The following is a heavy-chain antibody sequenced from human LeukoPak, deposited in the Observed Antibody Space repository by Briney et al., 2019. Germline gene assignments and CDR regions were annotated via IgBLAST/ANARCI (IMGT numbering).Heavy chain of an antibody. CDR2: INPNTGGT. V-gene: IGHV1-2*02. CDR1: GYTFTAYY. CDR3: TRVNTLEARHIGY. J-gene: IGHJ4*02. Sequence: ASVKVSCKASGYTFTAYYMNWGRQTPRQRLEWMGWINPNTGGTNYAQKFHGSFTLTRDTSINTAYMQLSRLTSDDAVVYYCTRVNTLEARHIGYWGKGTLVTVAS. D-gene: IGHD6-6*01.